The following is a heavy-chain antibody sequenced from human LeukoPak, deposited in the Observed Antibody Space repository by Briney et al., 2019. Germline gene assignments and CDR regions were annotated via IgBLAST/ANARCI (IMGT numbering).Heavy chain of an antibody. V-gene: IGHV4-59*01. CDR1: GGSISSYY. Sequence: RSSETLSLACTVSGGSISSYYWSWIRQPPGKGLEWIGYIYYSGSTNYNPSLKSRVTISVDTSKNQFSLKLSSVTAADTAVYYCARGYTYYYDSSGYYSDAFDIWGQGTMVTVSS. J-gene: IGHJ3*02. CDR3: ARGYTYYYDSSGYYSDAFDI. CDR2: IYYSGST. D-gene: IGHD3-22*01.